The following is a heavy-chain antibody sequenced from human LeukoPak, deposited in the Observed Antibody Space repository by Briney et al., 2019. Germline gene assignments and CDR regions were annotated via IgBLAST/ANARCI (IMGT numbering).Heavy chain of an antibody. Sequence: SETLSLTCNVSGGSISGSSYYWGWIRQPPGKGLEWIGRIDYSGRTYYNPSLKSRVTISVHTSKTQFSLTLSFVTAADTAVYYCARRMGVAQLASWGQGTLVTVSS. CDR2: IDYSGRT. CDR1: GGSISGSSYY. D-gene: IGHD2-2*01. J-gene: IGHJ5*02. CDR3: ARRMGVAQLAS. V-gene: IGHV4-39*01.